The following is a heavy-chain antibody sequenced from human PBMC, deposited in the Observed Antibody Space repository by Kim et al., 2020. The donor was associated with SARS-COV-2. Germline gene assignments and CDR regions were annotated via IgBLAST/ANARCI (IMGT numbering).Heavy chain of an antibody. CDR1: GYTFTNYA. CDR3: ARVGGVLSRRLTTNYFAP. V-gene: IGHV1-3*01. CDR2: INAYSGDT. J-gene: IGHJ5*02. D-gene: IGHD3-16*02. Sequence: ASVKVSCKASGYTFTNYAMHWVRQAPGQRLEWMGWINAYSGDTKYSPRFQGRVTFTRDTSANTAYMELTSLRSEDTAVFYCARVGGVLSRRLTTNYFAPWGQGTLVTVSS.